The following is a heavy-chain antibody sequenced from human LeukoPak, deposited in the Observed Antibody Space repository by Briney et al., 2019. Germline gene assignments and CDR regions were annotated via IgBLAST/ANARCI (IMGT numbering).Heavy chain of an antibody. CDR3: ARLSQTPDYYSNGGYYYLGY. CDR1: RYAFTSYD. CDR2: MNPNTGRT. J-gene: IGHJ4*02. D-gene: IGHD3-22*01. Sequence: ASVKVSCKASRYAFTSYDINWVREAAGQGLEWMGWMNPNTGRTGFAQKFQGRLTMTRDTSISTAYMELSSLRSEDTAVYYCARLSQTPDYYSNGGYYYLGYWGQGTPVTVSS. V-gene: IGHV1-8*01.